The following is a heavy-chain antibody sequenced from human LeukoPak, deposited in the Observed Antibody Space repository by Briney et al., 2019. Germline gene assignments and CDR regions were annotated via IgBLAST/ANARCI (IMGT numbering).Heavy chain of an antibody. CDR3: ASTAYQLLKYYYYYYYMDV. D-gene: IGHD2-2*01. CDR1: GGTFSSYA. CDR2: IIPIFGTA. Sequence: SVKVSCKASGGTFSSYAISWVRQAPGQGLEWMGGIIPIFGTANYAQKFQGRVTITTDESTSTAYMELSSLRSEDTAVCYCASTAYQLLKYYYYYYYMDVWGKGTTVTVSS. V-gene: IGHV1-69*05. J-gene: IGHJ6*03.